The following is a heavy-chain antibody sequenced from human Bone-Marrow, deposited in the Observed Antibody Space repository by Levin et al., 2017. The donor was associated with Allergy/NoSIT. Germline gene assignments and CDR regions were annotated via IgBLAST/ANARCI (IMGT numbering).Heavy chain of an antibody. V-gene: IGHV1-18*01. CDR1: GYTFTSYG. J-gene: IGHJ6*03. D-gene: IGHD2-15*01. CDR2: ISADNGDT. CDR3: ARVPGGYCSGGTCYAFHMDV. Sequence: ASVKVSCKSSGYTFTSYGISWVRQAPGQGLEWVGWISADNGDTNFAQKLQGRITMTTDTSTSTAYMELRSLRFDDPAVSYCARVPGGYCSGGTCYAFHMDVWGKGTTVTVSS.